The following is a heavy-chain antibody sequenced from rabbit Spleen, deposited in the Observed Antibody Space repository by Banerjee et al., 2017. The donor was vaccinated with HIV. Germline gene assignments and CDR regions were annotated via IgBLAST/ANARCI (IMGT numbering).Heavy chain of an antibody. CDR2: IYTGRGVT. Sequence: QLKETGGGLVQPGGSLTLSCKTSGFDFSSYSMSWVRQAPGKGLEWIGAIYTGRGVTDYANWVNGRFTISSDNAQYTVHLQMNSLTAADTATYFCARDGSSGWGQFNLWGPGTLVTVS. V-gene: IGHV1S7*01. CDR1: GFDFSSYS. CDR3: ARDGSSGWGQFNL. D-gene: IGHD4-1*01. J-gene: IGHJ4*01.